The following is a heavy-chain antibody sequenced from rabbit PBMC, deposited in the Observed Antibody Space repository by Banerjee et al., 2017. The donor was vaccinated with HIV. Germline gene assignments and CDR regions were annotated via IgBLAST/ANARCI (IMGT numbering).Heavy chain of an antibody. D-gene: IGHD2-1*01. Sequence: QSLEESGGDLVKPGASLTLTCTASGFSFSSSYWICWVRQAPGKGLEWIACIYAGSGGSTYYASWAKGRFTISKTSSTTVTLQMTSLTAADTATYFCARGGVLGGDGFKLWGQGTLVTVS. CDR1: GFSFSSSYW. CDR2: IYAGSGGST. J-gene: IGHJ4*01. CDR3: ARGGVLGGDGFKL. V-gene: IGHV1S40*01.